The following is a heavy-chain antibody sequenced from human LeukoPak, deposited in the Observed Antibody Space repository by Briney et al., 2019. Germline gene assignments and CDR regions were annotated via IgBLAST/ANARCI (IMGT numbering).Heavy chain of an antibody. J-gene: IGHJ4*02. D-gene: IGHD3-10*01. Sequence: GASVKVSCKASGYTFTSYGISWVRQAPGQGLEWMGWISAYNGNTNYAQKLQGRVTMTTDTSTSTAYTELRSLRSDDTAVYYCARDTLGGDPDYWGQGTLVTVSS. CDR2: ISAYNGNT. CDR1: GYTFTSYG. CDR3: ARDTLGGDPDY. V-gene: IGHV1-18*01.